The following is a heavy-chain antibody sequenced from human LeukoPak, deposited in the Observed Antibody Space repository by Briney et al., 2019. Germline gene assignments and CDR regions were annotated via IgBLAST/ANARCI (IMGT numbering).Heavy chain of an antibody. J-gene: IGHJ4*02. V-gene: IGHV3-23*01. CDR1: GITFSTNA. Sequence: GGSLRLSCAASGITFSTNAMSWVRRAPGKGLEWVSAISGSGTSTYHADSVKGRFTISRDNSKNTLYLQMNSLRVEDTAIYYCAKDQRSGWTRNFDSWGQGTLVTVSS. CDR2: ISGSGTST. D-gene: IGHD6-19*01. CDR3: AKDQRSGWTRNFDS.